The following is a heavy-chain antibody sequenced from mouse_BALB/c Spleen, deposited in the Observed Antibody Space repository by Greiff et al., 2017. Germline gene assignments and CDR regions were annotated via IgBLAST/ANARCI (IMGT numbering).Heavy chain of an antibody. CDR1: GFTFSSFG. J-gene: IGHJ2*01. V-gene: IGHV5-17*02. CDR3: AREGGKNSELGSFDY. Sequence: EVHLVESGGGLVQPGGSRKLSCAASGFTFSSFGMHWVRQAPEKGLEWVAYISSGSSTIYYADTVKGRFTISRDNPKNTLFLQMTSLRSEDTAMYYCAREGGKNSELGSFDYWGQGTTLTVSS. D-gene: IGHD4-1*01. CDR2: ISSGSSTI.